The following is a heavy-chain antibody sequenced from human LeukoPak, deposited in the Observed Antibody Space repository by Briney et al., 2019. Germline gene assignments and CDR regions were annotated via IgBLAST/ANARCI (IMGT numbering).Heavy chain of an antibody. CDR3: AREGTRGFFDS. V-gene: IGHV3-7*01. J-gene: IGHJ4*02. D-gene: IGHD1/OR15-1a*01. Sequence: GGSLRLSCAASGFTFSSYWMSWVRPAPGKGLEWVADINLDGSEKYYVDSVKGRFTVSRDNAKNSLNLHMNSLRAEDTAVYYCAREGTRGFFDSWGQGTLVTVSS. CDR1: GFTFSSYW. CDR2: INLDGSEK.